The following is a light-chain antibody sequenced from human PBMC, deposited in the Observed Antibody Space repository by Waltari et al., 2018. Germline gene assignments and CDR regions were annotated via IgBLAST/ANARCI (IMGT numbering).Light chain of an antibody. CDR1: QSISAW. V-gene: IGKV1-5*01. J-gene: IGKJ4*01. CDR2: DAS. CDR3: HQYTNFPLT. Sequence: DIQMTQSPSTLSASLGDRVTITCRASQSISAWLAWYQLRPGKAPKLLISDASILERGVPSRFSGSGSGTEFTLTINSLQPDDFATYYCHQYTNFPLTFGGGTTVEIK.